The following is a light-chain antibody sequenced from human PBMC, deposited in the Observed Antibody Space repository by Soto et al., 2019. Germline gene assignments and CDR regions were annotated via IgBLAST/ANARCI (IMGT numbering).Light chain of an antibody. J-gene: IGKJ3*01. CDR3: QQSSTAPFT. Sequence: DIQMTQSPSSXSASVGDRVTITCRASQNINTYLNWYQQKPGKAPKLLIFDASSLQSGVPSRFSASGSRTDFSLTISSLQPEDFATYYCQQSSTAPFTFGPGTKVDIK. CDR2: DAS. CDR1: QNINTY. V-gene: IGKV1-39*01.